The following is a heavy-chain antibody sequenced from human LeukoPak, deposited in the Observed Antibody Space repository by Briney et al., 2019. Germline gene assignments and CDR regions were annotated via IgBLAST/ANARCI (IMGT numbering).Heavy chain of an antibody. CDR2: ISYDGSNK. CDR1: GFTSSSYA. Sequence: GGSLRLSCAASGFTSSSYAMHWVRQAPGKGLEWVAVISYDGSNKYYADSVKGRFTISRDNSKNTLYLQMNSLRAEDTAVYYCARDQGSGSYLDYWGQGTLVTVSS. J-gene: IGHJ4*02. D-gene: IGHD1-26*01. V-gene: IGHV3-30-3*01. CDR3: ARDQGSGSYLDY.